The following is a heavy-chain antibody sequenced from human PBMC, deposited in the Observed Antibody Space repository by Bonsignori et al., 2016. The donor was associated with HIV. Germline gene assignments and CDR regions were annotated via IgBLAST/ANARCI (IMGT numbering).Heavy chain of an antibody. V-gene: IGHV3-66*01. Sequence: GESLKISCAASGFTVSSNYMSWVRQAPGKGLEWVSVIYSGGSTYYADSVKGRFTISRDNSKNTLYLQMNSLRAEDTAVYYCARGVAAKISNYYYMDVWGKGTTVTVSS. D-gene: IGHD6-19*01. CDR1: GFTVSSNY. CDR3: ARGVAAKISNYYYMDV. J-gene: IGHJ6*03. CDR2: IYSGGST.